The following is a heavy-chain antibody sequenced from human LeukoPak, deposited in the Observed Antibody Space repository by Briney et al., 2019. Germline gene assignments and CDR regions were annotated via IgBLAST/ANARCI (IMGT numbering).Heavy chain of an antibody. CDR3: AKDRIDSGSYYYIDD. CDR2: ISGSAGYT. Sequence: GGSLRLSCAASGFTFSSHAMSWVRQAPGKGLEWVSGISGSAGYTYYAVYVKGRFTISRDNSRNTLFLQMNSLRVEDTAVYYCAKDRIDSGSYYYIDDWGQGTLVTVSS. J-gene: IGHJ4*02. D-gene: IGHD3-10*01. CDR1: GFTFSSHA. V-gene: IGHV3-23*01.